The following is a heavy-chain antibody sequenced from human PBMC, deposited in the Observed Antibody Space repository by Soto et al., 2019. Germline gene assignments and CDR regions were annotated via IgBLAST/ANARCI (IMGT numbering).Heavy chain of an antibody. CDR3: ARGEAAAGTAPTVDP. D-gene: IGHD6-13*01. V-gene: IGHV4-39*07. Sequence: PSETLSLTCTVSGGSIRSSSYYWGWFRRPQGKGLDWIGSIYYSGSTYYNPSLKSRVTISVDTSKNQFSLKLSSVTAADTAVYYCARGEAAAGTAPTVDPWGQGTLVTVSS. CDR1: GGSIRSSSYY. J-gene: IGHJ5*02. CDR2: IYYSGST.